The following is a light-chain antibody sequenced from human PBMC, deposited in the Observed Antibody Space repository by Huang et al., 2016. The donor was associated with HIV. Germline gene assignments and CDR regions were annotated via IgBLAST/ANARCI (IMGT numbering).Light chain of an antibody. CDR1: KAASSDF. J-gene: IGKJ4*01. CDR2: GPS. CDR3: QQFGYSPFT. Sequence: VVMTQSPGTLSLSPGERASLSCRASKAASSDFLAWYQHKPGQAPRLLISGPSNRATGVPDRFIVSWSGTDFTLIIDRLEPEDFALYYCQQFGYSPFTFGGGTRLEI. V-gene: IGKV3-20*01.